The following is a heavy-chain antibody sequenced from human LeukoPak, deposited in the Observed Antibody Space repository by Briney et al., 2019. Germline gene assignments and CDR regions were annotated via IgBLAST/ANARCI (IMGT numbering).Heavy chain of an antibody. D-gene: IGHD3-3*01. CDR2: ISSSSSYI. J-gene: IGHJ4*02. Sequence: GGSLRLSCAASGFTFSSYSMNWVRQAPGKGLEWVSSISSSSSYIYYADSVKGRFTISRDHAKNSLYLQMNSLRAEDTAVYYCARGPKYYDFWSGAEYYFDYWGQGTLVTVSS. CDR1: GFTFSSYS. V-gene: IGHV3-21*01. CDR3: ARGPKYYDFWSGAEYYFDY.